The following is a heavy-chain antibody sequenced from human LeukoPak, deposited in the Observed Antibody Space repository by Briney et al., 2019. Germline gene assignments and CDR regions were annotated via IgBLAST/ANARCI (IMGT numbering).Heavy chain of an antibody. V-gene: IGHV4-59*12. Sequence: SETLPLTCTASGGSISSYYWSWIRQPPGKGLEWIGYIYYSGSIYYNPSLKSRVTISVDTSKNQFSLKLSSVTAVDTAVYYCARADSYGYRFDYWGQGTLVTVSS. CDR1: GGSISSYY. J-gene: IGHJ4*02. CDR3: ARADSYGYRFDY. CDR2: IYYSGSI. D-gene: IGHD5-18*01.